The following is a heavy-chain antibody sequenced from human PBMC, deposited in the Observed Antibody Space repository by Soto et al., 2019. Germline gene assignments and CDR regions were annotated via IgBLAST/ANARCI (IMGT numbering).Heavy chain of an antibody. V-gene: IGHV3-48*03. D-gene: IGHD3-9*01. CDR1: GFTFSSYE. CDR3: ARELIAYYDILTGYGYYYGMDV. Sequence: HPGGSLRLSCAASGFTFSSYEMNWVRQAPGKGLEWVSYISSSGSTIYYADSVKGRFTISRDNAKNSLYLQMNSLRAEDTAVYYCARELIAYYDILTGYGYYYGMDVWGQGTTVTVSS. J-gene: IGHJ6*02. CDR2: ISSSGSTI.